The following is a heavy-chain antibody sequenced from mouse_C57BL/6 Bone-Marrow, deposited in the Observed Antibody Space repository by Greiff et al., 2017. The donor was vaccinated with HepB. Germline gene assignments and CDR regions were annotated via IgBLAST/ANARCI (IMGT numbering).Heavy chain of an antibody. Sequence: EVKVVESGGGLVKPGGSLKLSCAASGFTFSGYAMSWVRQTPEKRLEWVATISDGCSYTYYPDNVKGRFTISRDNAKNNPYLQMIHLKSEDTAMYYCLITTVVATDWYFDFWGTGTTVTVSS. J-gene: IGHJ1*03. CDR2: ISDGCSYT. CDR1: GFTFSGYA. V-gene: IGHV5-4*03. D-gene: IGHD1-1*01. CDR3: LITTVVATDWYFDF.